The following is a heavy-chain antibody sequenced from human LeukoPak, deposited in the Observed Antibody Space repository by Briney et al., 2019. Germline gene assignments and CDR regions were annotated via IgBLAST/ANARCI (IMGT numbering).Heavy chain of an antibody. CDR3: ARGGTAMVRDAFDI. Sequence: SETLSLTCTVSGGSITNYYWSWIRQPPGKGLEWIGYIYHSGSTYYNPSLKSRVTISVDRSKNQFSLKLSSVTAADTAVYYCARGGTAMVRDAFDIWGQGTMVTVSS. CDR1: GGSITNYY. CDR2: IYHSGST. J-gene: IGHJ3*02. V-gene: IGHV4-59*12. D-gene: IGHD5-18*01.